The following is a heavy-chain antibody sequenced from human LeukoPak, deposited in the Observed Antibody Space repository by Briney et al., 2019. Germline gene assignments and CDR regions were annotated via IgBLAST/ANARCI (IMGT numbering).Heavy chain of an antibody. D-gene: IGHD6-13*01. CDR3: AREVLGSWYYYFDY. CDR2: IGGSGTRT. Sequence: GGSLRLSCSASGFTFTTYGMNWVRQAPGKGLEWVSGIGGSGTRTYYADSVKGRFTISRDNSKNSLYLQMNSLRAEDTAVYYCAREVLGSWYYYFDYWGQGTLVTVSS. V-gene: IGHV3-23*01. J-gene: IGHJ4*02. CDR1: GFTFTTYG.